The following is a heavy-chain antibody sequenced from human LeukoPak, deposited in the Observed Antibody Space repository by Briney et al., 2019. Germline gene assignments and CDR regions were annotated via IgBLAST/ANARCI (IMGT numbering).Heavy chain of an antibody. J-gene: IGHJ5*02. D-gene: IGHD2-2*02. CDR3: ARDVDCSSTSCYTRFDP. Sequence: EASVKVSCKASGYTFTGYYMHWVRQAPGQGLEWMGWINPNSGGTNYAQKFQGRVTMTRDTSISTAYMELSRLRSDDTDVYYCARDVDCSSTSCYTRFDPWGQGTLVTVSS. CDR1: GYTFTGYY. V-gene: IGHV1-2*02. CDR2: INPNSGGT.